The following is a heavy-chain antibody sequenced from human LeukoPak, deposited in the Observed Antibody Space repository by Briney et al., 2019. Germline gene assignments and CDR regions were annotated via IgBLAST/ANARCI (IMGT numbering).Heavy chain of an antibody. Sequence: SVKVSCKASGGTFSSYAISWVRQAPGQGLWWMGGIIPIFGTANYAQKFQGRVTITADKSTSTAYMELSSLRSEDTAVYYCARVSYYGSGSYYNEDYWGQGTLVTVSS. CDR1: GGTFSSYA. J-gene: IGHJ4*02. CDR3: ARVSYYGSGSYYNEDY. D-gene: IGHD3-10*01. CDR2: IIPIFGTA. V-gene: IGHV1-69*06.